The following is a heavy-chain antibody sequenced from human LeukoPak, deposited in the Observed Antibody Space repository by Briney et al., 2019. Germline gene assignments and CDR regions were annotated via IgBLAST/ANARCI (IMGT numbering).Heavy chain of an antibody. D-gene: IGHD4-17*01. Sequence: ASVKVSCKASGYTFTSYGVSWVRQAPGQGLEWMGWISAYNGNTNYAQKLQGRVTMTTDTSTSTAYMELRSLRSDDTAVYYCARVGAMTTVPYYFDYWGQGTLVTVSS. V-gene: IGHV1-18*01. CDR2: ISAYNGNT. J-gene: IGHJ4*02. CDR1: GYTFTSYG. CDR3: ARVGAMTTVPYYFDY.